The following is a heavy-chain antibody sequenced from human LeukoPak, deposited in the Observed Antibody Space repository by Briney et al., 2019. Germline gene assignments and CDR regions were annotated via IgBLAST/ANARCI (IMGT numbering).Heavy chain of an antibody. CDR1: GGSINSYY. D-gene: IGHD5-24*01. J-gene: IGHJ4*02. CDR2: MYYSGGT. CDR3: TRRCKDAYTLYCFDY. V-gene: IGHV4-59*01. Sequence: SETLSLTCTVSGGSINSYYWSWIGQPPGKGLEWIGHMYYSGGTNYNPSLKSRVTISVDTSKNQFSLKLSSVTAADTAVYYCTRRCKDAYTLYCFDYWGQGTLVTVSS.